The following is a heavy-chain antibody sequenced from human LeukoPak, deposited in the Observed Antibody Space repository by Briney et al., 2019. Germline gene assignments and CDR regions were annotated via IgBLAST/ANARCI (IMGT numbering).Heavy chain of an antibody. CDR3: ARDRCSSTSCYGPGGY. J-gene: IGHJ4*02. CDR1: GYTFTSYG. CDR2: ISAYNGNT. Sequence: ASVKVSCKASGYTFTSYGISWVRQAPGQGLEWMGWISAYNGNTNYTQNLQGRVTMTTDTSTSTAYMALRSLRSDDTAVYYCARDRCSSTSCYGPGGYWGQGTLVTVSS. D-gene: IGHD2-2*01. V-gene: IGHV1-18*01.